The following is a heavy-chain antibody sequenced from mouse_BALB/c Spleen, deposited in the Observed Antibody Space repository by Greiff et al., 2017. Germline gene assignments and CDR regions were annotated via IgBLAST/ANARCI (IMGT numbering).Heavy chain of an antibody. CDR1: GFTFNTYA. V-gene: IGHV10-1*02. D-gene: IGHD1-1*01. CDR3: VSSTVVPMDY. Sequence: EVKLQESGGGLVQPKGSLKLSCAASGFTFNTYAMNWVRQAPGKGLEWVARIRSKSNNYATYYADSVKDRFTISRDDSQSMLYLQMNNLKTEDTAMDYWVSSTVVPMDYWGERTSVTVSS. J-gene: IGHJ4*01. CDR2: IRSKSNNYAT.